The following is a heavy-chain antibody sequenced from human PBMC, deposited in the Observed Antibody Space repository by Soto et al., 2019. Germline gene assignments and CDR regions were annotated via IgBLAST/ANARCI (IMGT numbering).Heavy chain of an antibody. CDR1: GFPFSGYW. D-gene: IGHD1-1*01. CDR2: INGDGSRI. V-gene: IGHV3-74*01. Sequence: PGGSLRLSCAASGFPFSGYWMHWVRQAPGKGLVWVSRINGDGSRINYADSVKGRFTISRDNAENTLYLQMNSLRDEDTAVYYCARDVENDGNYYIDARGKGTTVTVS. CDR3: ARDVENDGNYYIDA. J-gene: IGHJ6*03.